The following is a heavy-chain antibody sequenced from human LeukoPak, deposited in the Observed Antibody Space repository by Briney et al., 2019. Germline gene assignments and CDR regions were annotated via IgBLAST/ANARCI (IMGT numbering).Heavy chain of an antibody. J-gene: IGHJ5*02. CDR1: GFTFRSYG. Sequence: GGSLGLSCAASGFTFRSYGMSWVRQAPGKGLEWVSGISGSVGSAYYADSVKGRFTISRDNSKNTLYLQMNSLRAEDTAVYYCAKDSSSWYHWGQGTLVTVSS. CDR3: AKDSSSWYH. CDR2: ISGSVGSA. V-gene: IGHV3-23*01. D-gene: IGHD6-13*01.